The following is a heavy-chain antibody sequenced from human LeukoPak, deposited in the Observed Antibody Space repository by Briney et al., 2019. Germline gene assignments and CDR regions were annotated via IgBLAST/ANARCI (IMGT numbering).Heavy chain of an antibody. CDR2: IYYSGST. Sequence: SETLSLTCTVSGGSISSSSYYWGWIRQPPGKGLEWIGNIYYSGSTYYNPSLKSRVTISLDTSKNQFSLKLSSVTAADTAVYYCASVRRGFGESSKYYAYYYMGVWGKGTTVTVSS. V-gene: IGHV4-39*01. J-gene: IGHJ6*03. CDR3: ASVRRGFGESSKYYAYYYMGV. D-gene: IGHD3-10*01. CDR1: GGSISSSSYY.